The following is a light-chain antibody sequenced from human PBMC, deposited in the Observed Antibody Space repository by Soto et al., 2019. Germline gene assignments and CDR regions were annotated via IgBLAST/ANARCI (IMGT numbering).Light chain of an antibody. J-gene: IGLJ1*01. CDR1: SGDVGGYNY. V-gene: IGLV2-14*01. Sequence: QSVRTQPGSVSGSPGQSIGGSCARGSGDVGGYNYVSWHQQHPGKAPKVLISVVSNRPSGVSNRFSGSKSGNTASLTISGRQAEDEADYYCSSYRSGGTLVFGSGTKVTVL. CDR2: VVS. CDR3: SSYRSGGTLV.